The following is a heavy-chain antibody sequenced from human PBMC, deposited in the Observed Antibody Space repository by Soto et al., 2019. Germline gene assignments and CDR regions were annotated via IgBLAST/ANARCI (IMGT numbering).Heavy chain of an antibody. CDR1: GLTFSNYA. D-gene: IGHD3-22*01. V-gene: IGHV3-23*01. Sequence: GGSLRLSCATSGLTFSNYAMIWVRQAPGGGLEWVLSMSGSSSTTYYADSVRGRFTISRDRSKNTLYLQMSSLRAEDTALYYCAKALDSGFSYYFDYWGQGTVVTVSS. CDR2: MSGSSSTT. CDR3: AKALDSGFSYYFDY. J-gene: IGHJ4*02.